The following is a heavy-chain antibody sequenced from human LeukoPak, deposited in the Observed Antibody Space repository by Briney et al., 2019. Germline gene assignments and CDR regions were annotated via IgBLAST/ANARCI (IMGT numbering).Heavy chain of an antibody. CDR3: AKDREWELIFDY. V-gene: IGHV3-23*01. D-gene: IGHD1-26*01. Sequence: QPGESLRLSCATSGFTFSTYAMNWVRQAPGKGLEWVSGISGSGGGTYYADSVKGRFTISRDNSKNTLYLQMNSLRAEDTAVYYCAKDREWELIFDYWGQGTLVTVSS. CDR2: ISGSGGGT. J-gene: IGHJ4*02. CDR1: GFTFSTYA.